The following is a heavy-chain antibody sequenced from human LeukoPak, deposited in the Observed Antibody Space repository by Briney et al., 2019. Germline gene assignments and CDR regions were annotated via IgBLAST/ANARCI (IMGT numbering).Heavy chain of an antibody. V-gene: IGHV1-8*01. CDR2: MNPNSGNT. J-gene: IGHJ4*02. CDR1: GYTFTSYD. CDR3: ARDYYYDSAFDY. Sequence: GASVKVSCKASGYTFTSYDINWVRQATGQGLEWMGWMNPNSGNTGYAQKFQGRVTMTRNTSISTAYMELSSLRSEDTAVYYGARDYYYDSAFDYWGQGTLVTVSS. D-gene: IGHD3-22*01.